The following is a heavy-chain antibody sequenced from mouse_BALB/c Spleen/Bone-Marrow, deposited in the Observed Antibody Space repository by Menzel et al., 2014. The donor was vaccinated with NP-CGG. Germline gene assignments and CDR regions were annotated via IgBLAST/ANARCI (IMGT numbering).Heavy chain of an antibody. CDR1: GYTFSSYW. V-gene: IGHV1-9*01. J-gene: IGHJ1*01. CDR3: ARENDYWYFDV. D-gene: IGHD2-3*01. Sequence: VQLQQSGAELMKPGAPVKISCKATGYTFSSYWIEWVKQRPGHGLEWIGEILPGSGNTNYNEKFKGKATFTADTSSNTAYMQLSSLTSEDSAVYYCARENDYWYFDVWGAGTTVTVSS. CDR2: ILPGSGNT.